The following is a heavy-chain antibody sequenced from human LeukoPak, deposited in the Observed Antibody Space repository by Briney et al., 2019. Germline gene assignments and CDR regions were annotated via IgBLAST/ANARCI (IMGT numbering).Heavy chain of an antibody. D-gene: IGHD3-10*01. CDR1: GGSSSAYY. J-gene: IGHJ5*02. V-gene: IGHV4-34*01. CDR3: ARGPVTTMVPGVFHIDFPFDP. Sequence: TSETLSLTCAVYGGSSSAYYWSWIRQPPGKGLEWIGEINHSGSTNYNPSLKSRVAISVDTSKNQFSLKLTSVTAADTAVYFCARGPVTTMVPGVFHIDFPFDPWGQGTRVTVSS. CDR2: INHSGST.